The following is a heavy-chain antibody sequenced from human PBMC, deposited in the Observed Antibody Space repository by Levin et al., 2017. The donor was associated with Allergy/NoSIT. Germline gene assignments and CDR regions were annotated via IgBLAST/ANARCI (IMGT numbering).Heavy chain of an antibody. V-gene: IGHV3-20*04. Sequence: GESLKISCAASGFTFDDYGMCWVRQVPGKGLEWVSGINWNGGTIGYVDSVKGRFTISRDNARNSLYLEMNSMRVEDTAVYYCARGVAVAGHYYNGLDVWGQGTTVTVSS. CDR1: GFTFDDYG. J-gene: IGHJ6*02. CDR3: ARGVAVAGHYYNGLDV. CDR2: INWNGGTI. D-gene: IGHD6-19*01.